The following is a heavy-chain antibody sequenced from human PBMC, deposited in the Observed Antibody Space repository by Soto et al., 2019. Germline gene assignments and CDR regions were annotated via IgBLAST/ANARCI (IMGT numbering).Heavy chain of an antibody. D-gene: IGHD4-4*01. CDR1: GYSFTSYW. Sequence: PGESLKISCKGSGYSFTSYWISWVRQMPGKGLEWMGRIDPSDSYTNYSPSFQGHVTISADKSISTAYLQWSSLKASDTAMYYCARRRSGKPHDYSNPSGYYYYGMDVWGQGTTVTVSS. CDR2: IDPSDSYT. V-gene: IGHV5-10-1*01. CDR3: ARRRSGKPHDYSNPSGYYYYGMDV. J-gene: IGHJ6*02.